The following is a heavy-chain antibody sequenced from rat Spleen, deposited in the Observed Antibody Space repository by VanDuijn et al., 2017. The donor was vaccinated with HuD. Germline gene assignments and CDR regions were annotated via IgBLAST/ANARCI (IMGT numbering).Heavy chain of an antibody. CDR2: IWNSGGT. V-gene: IGHV2-41*01. Sequence: QVQLKESGPGLVQPSETLSLTCTVSGFSLTSYNVHWVRQPPGKGLEWMGLIWNSGGTRYNSALKSRLSISKDTSKRQVFLKVNSLQTEDSATYYCARALYGGSSELGWFAYWGQGTLVTVSS. CDR1: GFSLTSYN. CDR3: ARALYGGSSELGWFAY. D-gene: IGHD1-11*01. J-gene: IGHJ3*01.